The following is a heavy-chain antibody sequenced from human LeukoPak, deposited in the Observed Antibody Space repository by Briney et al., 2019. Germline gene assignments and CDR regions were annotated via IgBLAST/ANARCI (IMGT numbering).Heavy chain of an antibody. CDR3: ARVSWFPGTSYYYMDV. V-gene: IGHV4-59*01. CDR1: GGSISRYY. Sequence: SETLSLTCTVSGGSISRYYWSWIRQPPEMGLEWFGYVSDSGTTNYNPSLKSRLTISVDTSKNQFSLRLSSVTAADTAVYYCARVSWFPGTSYYYMDVWGKGTTVTVSS. J-gene: IGHJ6*03. CDR2: VSDSGTT. D-gene: IGHD1-1*01.